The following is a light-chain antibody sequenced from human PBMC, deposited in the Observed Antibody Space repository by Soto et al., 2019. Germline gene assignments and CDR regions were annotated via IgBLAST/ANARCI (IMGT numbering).Light chain of an antibody. CDR2: GAS. CDR1: QSVSSGY. Sequence: EIVLTQSPGTLSLSPGERATLSCRASQSVSSGYLAWYQQKPGQAPRLLIYGASTRATGIPDRFSGSGSGTDFTLTISRLEPEDFAVYYCQQYSSSPSITFGQGTRLE. J-gene: IGKJ5*01. CDR3: QQYSSSPSIT. V-gene: IGKV3-20*01.